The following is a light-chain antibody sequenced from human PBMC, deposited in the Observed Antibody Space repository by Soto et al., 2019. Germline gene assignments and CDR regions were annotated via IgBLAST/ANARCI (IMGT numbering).Light chain of an antibody. J-gene: IGKJ3*01. CDR1: QGISTF. Sequence: DIQLTQSPSFLSASVGDRVTITCRASQGISTFLAWYQQRPGKAPKILIYAASTLQSGVPSRFSGSGSGTEFTLTIISLQPEDFATYYCQQVISYPPGFGPGTKVDIK. V-gene: IGKV1-9*01. CDR2: AAS. CDR3: QQVISYPPG.